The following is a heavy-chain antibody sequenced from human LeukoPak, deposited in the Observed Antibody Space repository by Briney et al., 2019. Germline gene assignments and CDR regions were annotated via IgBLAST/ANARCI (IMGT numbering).Heavy chain of an antibody. D-gene: IGHD4-23*01. CDR2: ISGSGGST. V-gene: IGHV3-23*01. J-gene: IGHJ4*02. CDR3: VKSSSPRTTVAWGDY. Sequence: PGGSLRLSCAASGFTFSSYAMSWVRQAPGKGLEWVSAISGSGGSTYYADSVKGRFTISRDNSKNTLYLQMNSLRAEDTAVYYCVKSSSPRTTVAWGDYWCRGNLVTLSS. CDR1: GFTFSSYA.